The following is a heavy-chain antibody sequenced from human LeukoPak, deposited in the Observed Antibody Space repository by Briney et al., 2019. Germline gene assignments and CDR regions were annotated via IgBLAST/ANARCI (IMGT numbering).Heavy chain of an antibody. D-gene: IGHD4-17*01. J-gene: IGHJ4*02. CDR2: ISSSSSTI. V-gene: IGHV3-48*01. CDR1: GFTFSSYS. CDR3: AKDRNYGDYALDY. Sequence: GGSLRLSCAASGFTFSSYSMNWVRQAPGKGLEWVSYISSSSSTIYYADSVKGRFTISRDNSKNTLYLQMNSLRAEDTAVYYCAKDRNYGDYALDYWGQGTLVTVSS.